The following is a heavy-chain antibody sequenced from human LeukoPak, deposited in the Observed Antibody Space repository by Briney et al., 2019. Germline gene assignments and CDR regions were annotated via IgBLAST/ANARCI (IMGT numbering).Heavy chain of an antibody. CDR1: GFTFSSYW. D-gene: IGHD2-2*01. CDR2: IKQDGSEK. J-gene: IGHJ6*02. CDR3: ARDPIVVVPAAKRTNYYYYGMDV. Sequence: GGSLRLSCAAPGFTFSSYWMSWVRQAPGKGLEWVANIKQDGSEKYYVDSVKGRFTVSRDNAKNSLYLQMNSLKVEDTAVYYCARDPIVVVPAAKRTNYYYYGMDVWGQGTTVTVSS. V-gene: IGHV3-7*03.